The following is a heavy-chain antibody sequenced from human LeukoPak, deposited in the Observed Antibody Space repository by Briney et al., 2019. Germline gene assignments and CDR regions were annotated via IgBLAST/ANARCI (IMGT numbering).Heavy chain of an antibody. CDR2: ISGSGGST. J-gene: IGHJ1*01. Sequence: GGSLSLSCAASGFTFSSYAMSWVRQAPGKGLEWVSAISGSGGSTYYADSVKGRFTISRDNSKNTLYLQMNSLSAEDTAVYYCAKEARYYYDSSGYYREYFQHWGQGTLVTVSS. CDR1: GFTFSSYA. CDR3: AKEARYYYDSSGYYREYFQH. V-gene: IGHV3-23*01. D-gene: IGHD3-22*01.